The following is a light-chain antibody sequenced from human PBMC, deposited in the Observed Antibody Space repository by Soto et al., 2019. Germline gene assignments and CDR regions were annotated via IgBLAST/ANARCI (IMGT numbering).Light chain of an antibody. CDR1: SSDIGAYNF. J-gene: IGLJ2*01. CDR3: TSWTTSTTMI. CDR2: DVN. V-gene: IGLV2-14*03. Sequence: SALAQPAAGSGCTCQSTTNPCPGTSSDIGAYNFVSWYQQHPGKAPKLMLYDVNIRPSGVSNRFSGSKSGNTASLTISGLQAEDEADYYCTSWTTSTTMIFGGGTKVTVL.